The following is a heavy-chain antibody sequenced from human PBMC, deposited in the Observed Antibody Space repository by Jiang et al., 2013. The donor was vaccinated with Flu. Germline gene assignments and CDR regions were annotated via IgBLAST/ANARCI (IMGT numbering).Heavy chain of an antibody. D-gene: IGHD3-22*01. CDR2: IRYDGSNK. V-gene: IGHV3-30*02. Sequence: GSLRLSCAASGFTFSSYGMHWVRQAPGKGLEWVAFIRYDGSNKYYADSVKGRFTISRDNSKNTLYLQMNSLRAEDTAVYYCALPSGYYYQVFDYWGQGTLVTVSS. CDR1: GFTFSSYG. J-gene: IGHJ4*02. CDR3: ALPSGYYYQVFDY.